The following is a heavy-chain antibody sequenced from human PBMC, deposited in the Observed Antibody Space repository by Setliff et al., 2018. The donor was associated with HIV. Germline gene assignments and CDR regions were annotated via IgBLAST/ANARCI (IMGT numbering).Heavy chain of an antibody. CDR2: IYYSGST. CDR1: GGSISSGVSY. Sequence: TLSLTCTVSGGSISSGVSYWSWIRQLPGKGLEWIGYIYYSGSTYYNPSLKSRLTISVDTSKNQFSLKLSSVTAADTAVYFCARDFRSGDYVGGGDDFDIWGQGTMVT. V-gene: IGHV4-31*03. D-gene: IGHD4-17*01. CDR3: ARDFRSGDYVGGGDDFDI. J-gene: IGHJ3*02.